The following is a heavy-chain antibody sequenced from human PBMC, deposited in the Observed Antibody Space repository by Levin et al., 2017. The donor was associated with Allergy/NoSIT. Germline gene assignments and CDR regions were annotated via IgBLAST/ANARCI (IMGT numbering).Heavy chain of an antibody. Sequence: SETLSLTCSVSGGSTRLGGYYWGWIRQHPVKGLEWLGYIYYSGETFFNPSVESRLVISHDTSENQFSLKLTSLTAADTAVYYCVRAQTGYVSPFDFWGPGTLVTVSS. CDR2: IYYSGET. D-gene: IGHD3-9*01. J-gene: IGHJ4*02. CDR1: GGSTRLGGYY. V-gene: IGHV4-31*03. CDR3: VRAQTGYVSPFDF.